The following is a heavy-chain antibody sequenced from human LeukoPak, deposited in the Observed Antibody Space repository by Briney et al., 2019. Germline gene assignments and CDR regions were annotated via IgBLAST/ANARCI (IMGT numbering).Heavy chain of an antibody. D-gene: IGHD1-26*01. CDR2: ITNSGYTI. V-gene: IGHV3-11*01. CDR3: ARDVVKATRGVFDI. Sequence: GGSLRLSCAASEMTFSDYHMTWIRQAPGKGLEWISYITNSGYTIYYADSVKGRFTISRDNAKNSLSLQMNSLRADDTAVYYCARDVVKATRGVFDIWGQGTMVTVSS. CDR1: EMTFSDYH. J-gene: IGHJ3*02.